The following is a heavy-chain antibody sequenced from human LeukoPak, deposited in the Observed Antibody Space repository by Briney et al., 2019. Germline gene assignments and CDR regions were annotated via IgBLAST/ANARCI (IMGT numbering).Heavy chain of an antibody. CDR3: ASMGQWLHWYFDL. Sequence: GGSLRLSCAASGFTFSSYWVSWVRQAPGKGLEWVANIKQDGSEKYYVDSVKGRFTISRDNAKNSLYLQMNSLRAEDTAVYYCASMGQWLHWYFDLWGRGTLVTVSS. J-gene: IGHJ2*01. CDR1: GFTFSSYW. CDR2: IKQDGSEK. D-gene: IGHD6-19*01. V-gene: IGHV3-7*01.